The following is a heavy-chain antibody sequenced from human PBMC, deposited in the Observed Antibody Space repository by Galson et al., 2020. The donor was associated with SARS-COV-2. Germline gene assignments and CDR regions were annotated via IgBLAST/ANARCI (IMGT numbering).Heavy chain of an antibody. J-gene: IGHJ3*02. CDR2: ISYDGSNK. CDR3: ASPVAHSSGWATPYNNAVDI. CDR1: GFTFSSYA. Sequence: GESLKISCAASGFTFSSYAMHWVRQAPGKGLEWVADISYDGSNKYYADSVKGRFTISRDNSKNTLYLQMNSLRAEDTSLYYCASPVAHSSGWATPYNNAVDIWGQGTMVTVSS. D-gene: IGHD6-19*01. V-gene: IGHV3-30*04.